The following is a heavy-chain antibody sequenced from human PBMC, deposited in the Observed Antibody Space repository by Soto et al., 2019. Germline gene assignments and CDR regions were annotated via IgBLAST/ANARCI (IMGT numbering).Heavy chain of an antibody. CDR2: IRSKANSYAT. V-gene: IGHV3-73*01. CDR3: TRSNYDFWSGYYRGGNYYYYMDV. CDR1: GFTFSGSA. J-gene: IGHJ6*03. Sequence: GGSLRLSCAASGFTFSGSAMHWVRQASGKGLEWVGRIRSKANSYATAYAASVKGRFTISRDDSKNTAYLQMNSLKTEDTAVYYCTRSNYDFWSGYYRGGNYYYYMDVWGKGTTVTVSS. D-gene: IGHD3-3*01.